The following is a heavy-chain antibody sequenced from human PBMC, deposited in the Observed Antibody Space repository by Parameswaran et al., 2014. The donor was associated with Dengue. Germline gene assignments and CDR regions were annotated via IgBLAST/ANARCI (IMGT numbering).Heavy chain of an antibody. D-gene: IGHD4-23*01. J-gene: IGHJ6*03. CDR2: INHSGST. CDR3: ARGSGLRGSYYYYYMDV. V-gene: IGHV4-34*01. Sequence: GKGLEWIGEINHSGSTNYNPSLKSRVTISVDTSKNQFSLKLSSVTAADTAVYYCARGSGLRGSYYYYYMDVWGKGTTVTVSS.